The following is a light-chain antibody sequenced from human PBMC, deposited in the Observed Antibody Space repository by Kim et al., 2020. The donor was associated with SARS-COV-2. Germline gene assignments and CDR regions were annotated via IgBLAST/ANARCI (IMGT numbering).Light chain of an antibody. CDR3: NSRDSSGNHWM. CDR1: SLRSYY. V-gene: IGLV3-19*01. Sequence: ALGQRVRITCQGDSLRSYYASWYQQKPGQAPVLVFYGKNNRPSGIPDRFSGSNSGNTASLTITGAQAEDEADYYCNSRDSSGNHWMFGGGTQLTVL. J-gene: IGLJ3*02. CDR2: GKN.